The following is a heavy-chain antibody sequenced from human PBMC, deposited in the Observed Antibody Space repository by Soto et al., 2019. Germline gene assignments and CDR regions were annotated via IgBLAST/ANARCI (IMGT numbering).Heavy chain of an antibody. D-gene: IGHD3-22*01. CDR1: GFTFDGYA. V-gene: IGHV3-9*01. Sequence: EVQLVESGGGLVQPGRSLRVSCAASGFTFDGYAMHWVRQVPGKCLQWVSGLSWNGVTIGHAASVKGRITISRANAKKSLYPQMNRRRPDDTALYFFAASRSYGNSDYSGFHYGMDALALGTTVTFS. J-gene: IGHJ6*02. CDR3: AASRSYGNSDYSGFHYGMDA. CDR2: LSWNGVTI.